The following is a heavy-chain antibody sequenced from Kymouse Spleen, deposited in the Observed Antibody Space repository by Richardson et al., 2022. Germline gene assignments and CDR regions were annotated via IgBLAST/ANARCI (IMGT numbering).Heavy chain of an antibody. J-gene: IGHJ4*02. V-gene: IGHV3-48*02. CDR1: GFTFSSYS. D-gene: IGHD6-6*01. CDR3: ARDPYSSSSLSFDY. CDR2: ISSSSSTI. Sequence: EVQLVESGGGLVQPGGSLRLSCAASGFTFSSYSMNWVRQAPGKGLEWVSYISSSSSTIYYADSVKGRFTISRDNAKNSLYLQMNSLRDEDTAVYYCARDPYSSSSLSFDYWGQGTLVTVSS.